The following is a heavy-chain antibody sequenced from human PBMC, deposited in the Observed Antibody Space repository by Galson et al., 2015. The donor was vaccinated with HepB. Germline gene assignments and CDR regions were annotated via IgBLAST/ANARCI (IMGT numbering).Heavy chain of an antibody. J-gene: IGHJ4*02. D-gene: IGHD3-22*01. CDR2: IYYSGST. Sequence: SETLSLTCTVSGGSISSSSYYWGWIRQPPGKGLEWIGSIYYSGSTYYNPSLKSRVTISVDTSKNQFSLKLSSVTAADTAVYYCARLSLDSSGYGFDYWGQGTLVTVSS. CDR1: GGSISSSSYY. V-gene: IGHV4-39*01. CDR3: ARLSLDSSGYGFDY.